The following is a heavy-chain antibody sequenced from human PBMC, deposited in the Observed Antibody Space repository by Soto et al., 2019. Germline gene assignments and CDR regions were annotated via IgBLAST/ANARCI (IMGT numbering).Heavy chain of an antibody. D-gene: IGHD2-21*01. CDR1: GGSISSYY. CDR2: IYYSGST. Sequence: PSETLSLTCTVSGGSISSYYWSWIRQPPGKGLEWIGYIYYSGSTNYSPSLKSRVTISVDTSKNQFSLKLSSVTAADTAVYYCARTVELIYYYYMDVWGKGTTVTVSS. J-gene: IGHJ6*03. CDR3: ARTVELIYYYYMDV. V-gene: IGHV4-59*01.